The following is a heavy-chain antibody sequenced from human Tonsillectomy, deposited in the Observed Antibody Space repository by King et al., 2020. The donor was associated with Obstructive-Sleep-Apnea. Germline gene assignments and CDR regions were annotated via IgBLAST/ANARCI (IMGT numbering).Heavy chain of an antibody. J-gene: IGHJ5*02. CDR2: ISVYNGNT. D-gene: IGHD6-19*01. V-gene: IGHV1-18*04. CDR3: ARYGTPTLAGTGGYNGFDP. CDR1: GYTFINYD. Sequence: VQLVQSGAEVEKPGASVKVSCKASGYTFINYDISWVRQAPGQGLEWMGWISVYNGNTKYAQKFQGRVNMSADTSATTAYLELTYLRSDDTAVYFCARYGTPTLAGTGGYNGFDPWGQGTLVTVSS.